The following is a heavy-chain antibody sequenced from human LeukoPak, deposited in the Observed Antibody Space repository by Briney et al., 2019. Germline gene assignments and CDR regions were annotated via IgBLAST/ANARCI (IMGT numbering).Heavy chain of an antibody. Sequence: PGRSLRLSCAASGFTFSSYGMHWVRQAPGEGLEWVAVIWYDGSNKYYADSVKGRFTISRDNSKNTLYLQMNSLRAEDTAVYYCARASTLPACLDVWGQGTTVTVSS. D-gene: IGHD2-2*01. CDR1: GFTFSSYG. J-gene: IGHJ6*02. V-gene: IGHV3-33*01. CDR3: ARASTLPACLDV. CDR2: IWYDGSNK.